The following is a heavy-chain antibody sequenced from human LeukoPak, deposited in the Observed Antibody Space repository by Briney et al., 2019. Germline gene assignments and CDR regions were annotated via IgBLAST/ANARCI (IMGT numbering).Heavy chain of an antibody. CDR1: GFTFSNAW. CDR3: ARGNSSSWYWFPGHRSYYFDY. CDR2: IKSKTDGGTT. V-gene: IGHV3-15*01. Sequence: GGSLRLSCAASGFTFSNAWMSWVRQAPGKGLEWVGRIKSKTDGGTTDYAAPVKGRFTISRDGSKNTLYLQMNSLKTEDTAVYYCARGNSSSWYWFPGHRSYYFDYWGQGTLVTVSS. D-gene: IGHD6-13*01. J-gene: IGHJ4*02.